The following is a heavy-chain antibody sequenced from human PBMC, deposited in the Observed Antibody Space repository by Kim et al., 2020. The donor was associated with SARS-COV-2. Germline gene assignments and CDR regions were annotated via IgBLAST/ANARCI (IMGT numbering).Heavy chain of an antibody. V-gene: IGHV1-18*01. Sequence: ASVKVSCKASGYTFTSYGISWVRQAPGQGLEWMGWISAYNGNTNYAQKLQGRVTMTTDTSTSTAYMELRSLRSDDTAVYYCYTTRVFPVDGMDVWGQGTTVTVSS. J-gene: IGHJ6*02. CDR1: GYTFTSYG. CDR2: ISAYNGNT. D-gene: IGHD1-1*01. CDR3: YTTRVFPVDGMDV.